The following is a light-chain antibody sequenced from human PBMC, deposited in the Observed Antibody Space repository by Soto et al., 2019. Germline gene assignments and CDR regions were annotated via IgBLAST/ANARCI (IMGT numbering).Light chain of an antibody. CDR1: SSDVGSDKL. V-gene: IGLV2-23*02. Sequence: QSALTQPASVSGSPGQSITISCTGTSSDVGSDKLVSWYQQHPGKAPKLMISEVTKRPSGVSTRFSGSKSVNTASLTISGLQPEDESDYYCCSYAGSNTWVFGGGTKLTVL. CDR2: EVT. J-gene: IGLJ3*02. CDR3: CSYAGSNTWV.